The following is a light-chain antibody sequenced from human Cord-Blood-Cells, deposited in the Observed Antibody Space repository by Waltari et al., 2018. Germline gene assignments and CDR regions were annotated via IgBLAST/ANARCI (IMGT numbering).Light chain of an antibody. V-gene: IGLV3-25*03. CDR3: QSADSSGTYVV. Sequence: SYELTQPPSVSVSPGQTARITCSGDALPRPYAYWYQQEPGQAPVLVIYKDSERPSGIPERFSGSSSGTTVTLTISGVQAEDEADYYCQSADSSGTYVVFGGGTKLTVL. CDR2: KDS. J-gene: IGLJ2*01. CDR1: ALPRPY.